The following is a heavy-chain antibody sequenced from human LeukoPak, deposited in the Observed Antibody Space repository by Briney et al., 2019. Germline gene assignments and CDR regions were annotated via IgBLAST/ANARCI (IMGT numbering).Heavy chain of an antibody. CDR2: ISSSSSYI. CDR1: GFTFSSYS. D-gene: IGHD3-22*01. CDR3: ARAFDSSGYYGDAFDI. V-gene: IGHV3-21*01. Sequence: GGSLRLSCAASGFTFSSYSMNWVRQAPGKGLEWVSSISSSSSYIYYADSVKGRFTISRDNAKNSLYLQKNSLRAEDTAVYYCARAFDSSGYYGDAFDIWGQGTMVTVSS. J-gene: IGHJ3*02.